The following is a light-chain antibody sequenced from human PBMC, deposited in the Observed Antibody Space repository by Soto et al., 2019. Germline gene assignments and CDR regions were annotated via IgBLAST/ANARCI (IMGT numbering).Light chain of an antibody. CDR2: VAS. CDR1: QRISSY. V-gene: IGKV1-39*01. J-gene: IGKJ5*01. Sequence: IQMTQSPSSLSAFLGDRGTITCRSSQRISSYLSWYQQKPGKAPKLLINVASGLQSGVPSRFSASGSGTDFTLTITSLQPEDFATYFCQQTYNTPITFGQGTRLEI. CDR3: QQTYNTPIT.